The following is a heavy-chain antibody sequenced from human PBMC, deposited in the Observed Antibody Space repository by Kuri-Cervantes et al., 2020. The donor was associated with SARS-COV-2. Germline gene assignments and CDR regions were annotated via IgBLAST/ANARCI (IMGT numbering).Heavy chain of an antibody. V-gene: IGHV5-10-1*01. CDR1: GYSFTSYW. J-gene: IGHJ6*02. D-gene: IGHD3-10*01. CDR3: ARSYYYNKNYFYYGMDV. CDR2: IDPSDSYT. Sequence: KVSCKGSGYSFTSYWISWVRQMPGKGLEWMGRIDPSDSYTSYSPSFQGHVTFSADKSFSTAYLQWNSLKASDTAMYYCARSYYYNKNYFYYGMDVWGQGTTVTVSS.